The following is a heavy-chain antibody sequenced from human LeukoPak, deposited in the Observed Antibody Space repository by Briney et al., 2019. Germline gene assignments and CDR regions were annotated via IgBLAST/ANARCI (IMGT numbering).Heavy chain of an antibody. Sequence: GGSLRLSCAASGFTFDDYAMHWVRQAPGKGLEWVSGISWNSGSIGYADSVKGRFTISRDNAKNSLYLQMNSLRAEDTALYYCAKEGQAAAAGFYYYYMDVWGKGTTVTISS. V-gene: IGHV3-9*01. CDR2: ISWNSGSI. CDR3: AKEGQAAAAGFYYYYMDV. CDR1: GFTFDDYA. D-gene: IGHD6-13*01. J-gene: IGHJ6*03.